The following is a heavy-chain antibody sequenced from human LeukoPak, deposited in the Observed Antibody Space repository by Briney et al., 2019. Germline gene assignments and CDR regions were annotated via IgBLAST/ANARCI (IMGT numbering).Heavy chain of an antibody. Sequence: GGSLRLSCAASGFTFSSYSMSWVRQAPGKGLEWVSVIYSGGDTYYADSVKGRFTISRDNSKNTVYLQMHSLRAEDTAVYYCATSYGVTWGQGTLVTVSS. J-gene: IGHJ4*02. CDR3: ATSYGVT. D-gene: IGHD5-18*01. CDR2: IYSGGDT. CDR1: GFTFSSYS. V-gene: IGHV3-53*01.